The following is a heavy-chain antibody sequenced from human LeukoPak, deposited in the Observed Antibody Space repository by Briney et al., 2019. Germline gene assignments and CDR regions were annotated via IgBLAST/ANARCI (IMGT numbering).Heavy chain of an antibody. CDR1: GGSVSTSDYY. J-gene: IGHJ4*02. D-gene: IGHD3-22*01. CDR3: AARRKLDYYDSSGYYPQPFDY. CDR2: IYHSGST. Sequence: PSETLSLTYTVSGGSVSTSDYYWGWIRQPPGKGLEWIGSIYHSGSTYYNPSLKSRVTISVDTSKNQFSLKLSSVTAADTAVYYCAARRKLDYYDSSGYYPQPFDYRGQGTLVTVSS. V-gene: IGHV4-39*07.